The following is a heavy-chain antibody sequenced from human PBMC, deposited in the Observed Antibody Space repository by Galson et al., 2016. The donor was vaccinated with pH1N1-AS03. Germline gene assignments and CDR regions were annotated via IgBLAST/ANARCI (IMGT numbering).Heavy chain of an antibody. CDR2: IFYNGTT. CDR1: GGSISSYY. J-gene: IGHJ4*02. V-gene: IGHV4-59*08. CDR3: ARFPDYGDDVGY. D-gene: IGHD4-17*01. Sequence: SETLSLTCTVSGGSISSYYWSWFRQPPGKRLEWIGYIFYNGTTNYNPSLKSRVTISVDTSKNQFSLKLTSVTAADTAGYYCARFPDYGDDVGYWGQGTLVTVSS.